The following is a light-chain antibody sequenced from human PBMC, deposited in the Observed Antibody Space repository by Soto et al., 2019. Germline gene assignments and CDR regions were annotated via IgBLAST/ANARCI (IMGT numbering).Light chain of an antibody. J-gene: IGKJ2*01. CDR1: QSLSDW. Sequence: DIQMTQSPSTLSASVGDRVTITCRASQSLSDWLAWYQQKPGKAPKLLIYKASTLESGVPSRFSGSGSGTESTLTTTSLQPDDFATYYCQQFNSYSYTFGQGTELEIK. CDR2: KAS. CDR3: QQFNSYSYT. V-gene: IGKV1-5*03.